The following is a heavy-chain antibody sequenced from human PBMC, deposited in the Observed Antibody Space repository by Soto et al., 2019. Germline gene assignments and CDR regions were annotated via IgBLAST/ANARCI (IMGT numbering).Heavy chain of an antibody. CDR3: VKGAWLDY. Sequence: EVQLLESGGGLVQPGGSLRLSCAASGFTFSTFDMTWVRQPPGKGLEWVSLIRGSSGSTYYADSVKGRFTISKDISKNTLYLPMNSLIAEDPALYFCVKGAWLDYWGQGNMVTVSS. CDR2: IRGSSGST. CDR1: GFTFSTFD. V-gene: IGHV3-23*01. J-gene: IGHJ4*02.